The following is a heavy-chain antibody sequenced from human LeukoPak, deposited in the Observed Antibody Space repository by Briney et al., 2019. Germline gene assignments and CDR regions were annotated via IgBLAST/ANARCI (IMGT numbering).Heavy chain of an antibody. D-gene: IGHD5-18*01. CDR1: GESFSGYF. Sequence: PSETLSLTCAVSGESFSGYFWTWIRQPPGKGLEWIGESNHFGNTDYNPSLKSRVTISVDTSKKQFSLNVRSVTDADTAVYFCARGRLQLWSFPLPYNHYAIDVWGQGTTVTVSS. CDR3: ARGRLQLWSFPLPYNHYAIDV. J-gene: IGHJ6*02. CDR2: SNHFGNT. V-gene: IGHV4-34*01.